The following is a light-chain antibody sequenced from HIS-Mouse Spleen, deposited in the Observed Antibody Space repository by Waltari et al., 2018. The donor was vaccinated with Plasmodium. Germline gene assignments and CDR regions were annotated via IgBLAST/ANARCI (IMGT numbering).Light chain of an antibody. Sequence: DIQMTQSPSTLSASVGARVTITCRASQSIRSWLAWYQQKPGKAHKLLIYKGSSLESGVRSRFSGSGSGTEFTLTISSLQPDDFATYYCQQYNSYSWTFGQGTKVEIK. CDR2: KGS. CDR3: QQYNSYSWT. J-gene: IGKJ1*01. CDR1: QSIRSW. V-gene: IGKV1-5*03.